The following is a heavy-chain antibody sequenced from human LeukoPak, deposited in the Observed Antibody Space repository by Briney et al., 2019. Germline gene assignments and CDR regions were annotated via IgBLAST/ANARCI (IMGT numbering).Heavy chain of an antibody. V-gene: IGHV4-59*08. Sequence: PSETLSLTCTVSGGSISSYNWNWIRQPPGKGLEWIGYISESGSTNYNSSLENRVTLSLDTSKNEISLNLRSATVADTAVYYCARQDALGKYPPRYYMDVWGKGTTVIVS. CDR2: ISESGST. CDR3: ARQDALGKYPPRYYMDV. D-gene: IGHD3-16*01. J-gene: IGHJ6*03. CDR1: GGSISSYN.